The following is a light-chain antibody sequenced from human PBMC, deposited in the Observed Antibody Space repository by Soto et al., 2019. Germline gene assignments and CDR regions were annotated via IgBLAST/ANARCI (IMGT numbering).Light chain of an antibody. Sequence: EIVLTQSPGTLSLSPGERATLSCRASQSVSSSYLAWYQQKPGQAPRLLIYGASSRATGIPDRFSGSGSGTDFTITISRLEPEDFAVYYCHPYGSLYTFGQRTKLEIK. CDR1: QSVSSSY. J-gene: IGKJ2*01. CDR2: GAS. CDR3: HPYGSLYT. V-gene: IGKV3-20*01.